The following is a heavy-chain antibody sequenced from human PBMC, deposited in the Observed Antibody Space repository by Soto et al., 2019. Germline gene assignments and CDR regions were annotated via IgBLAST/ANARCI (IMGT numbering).Heavy chain of an antibody. V-gene: IGHV1-58*01. CDR3: AAGLYSGGRCCSFDI. Sequence: SVKVSCKTSGFTFSNSAVQWVRQARGQRLEWIGWIGIGGGNTNYAQHLQDRLTITRDMSTSTAYMELTSLRSEDTAVYYCAAGLYSGGRCCSFDIWGQGTMVTVSS. J-gene: IGHJ3*02. CDR1: GFTFSNSA. D-gene: IGHD2-15*01. CDR2: IGIGGGNT.